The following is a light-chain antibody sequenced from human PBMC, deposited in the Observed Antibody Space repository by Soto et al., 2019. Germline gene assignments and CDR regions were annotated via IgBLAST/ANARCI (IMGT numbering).Light chain of an antibody. CDR1: SSNMGSNT. J-gene: IGLJ2*01. CDR2: YDN. Sequence: QSVLTQPPSASGTPGQGVAISCSGSSSNMGSNTVNSYQHLPGTAPKLLIYYDNQRPSGVPDRFFGSKSGTSASLAITGLQSEDEADYYCAAWDGSLNHILFGGGTKVTVL. CDR3: AAWDGSLNHIL. V-gene: IGLV1-44*01.